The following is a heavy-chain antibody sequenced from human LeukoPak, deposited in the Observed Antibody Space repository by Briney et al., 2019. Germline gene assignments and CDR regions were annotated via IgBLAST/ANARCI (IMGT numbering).Heavy chain of an antibody. CDR3: ARDAIAAAGTSYYYMDV. CDR2: IIPIFGTA. D-gene: IGHD6-13*01. J-gene: IGHJ6*03. CDR1: EGTFSSYA. V-gene: IGHV1-69*13. Sequence: SVKVSCKASEGTFSSYAISWVRQAPGQGLEWMGGIIPIFGTANYAQKFQGRVTITADESTSTAYMELSSLRSEDTAVYYCARDAIAAAGTSYYYMDVWGKGTTVTISS.